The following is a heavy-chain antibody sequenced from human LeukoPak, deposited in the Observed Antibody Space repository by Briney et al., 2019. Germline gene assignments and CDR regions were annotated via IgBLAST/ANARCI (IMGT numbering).Heavy chain of an antibody. CDR2: ISYDGSNK. CDR3: AKEADDFDWSPPNADY. J-gene: IGHJ4*02. V-gene: IGHV3-30*18. CDR1: GFTFSSCG. D-gene: IGHD3-9*01. Sequence: GGSLRLSCAASGFTFSSCGMHWVRQAPGKGLEWVAVISYDGSNKYYADSVKGRFTISRDNSKNTLYLQMNSLRAEDTAVYYCAKEADDFDWSPPNADYWGQGTLVTVSS.